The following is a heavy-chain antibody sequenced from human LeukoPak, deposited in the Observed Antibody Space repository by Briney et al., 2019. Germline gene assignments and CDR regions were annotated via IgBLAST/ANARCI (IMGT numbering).Heavy chain of an antibody. D-gene: IGHD3-10*01. CDR2: ISDHSRDG. V-gene: IGHV1-18*01. Sequence: GASVKVSCKTSGYMFTSYGISWVRQAPGQGLEWVGWISDHSRDGHYAQKFQGRVTMTSDTSATTAYMELRSLRSDDAAVYYCARKNSGSKDDAFDIWGQGTMVTVSA. CDR1: GYMFTSYG. J-gene: IGHJ3*02. CDR3: ARKNSGSKDDAFDI.